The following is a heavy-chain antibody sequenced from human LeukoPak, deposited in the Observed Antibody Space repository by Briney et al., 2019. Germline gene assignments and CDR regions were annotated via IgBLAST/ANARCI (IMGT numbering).Heavy chain of an antibody. J-gene: IGHJ5*02. CDR1: GGSISSYY. CDR2: IYYSGST. V-gene: IGHV4-59*01. D-gene: IGHD3-10*01. Sequence: PSETLSLTCTVSGGSISSYYWSWIRQPPGMGLEWIGYIYYSGSTNYNPSLKSPVTISVDTSKNQFSLKLSSVTAADTAVYYYARDRDYYGSGLETGFDPWGQGTLVTVSS. CDR3: ARDRDYYGSGLETGFDP.